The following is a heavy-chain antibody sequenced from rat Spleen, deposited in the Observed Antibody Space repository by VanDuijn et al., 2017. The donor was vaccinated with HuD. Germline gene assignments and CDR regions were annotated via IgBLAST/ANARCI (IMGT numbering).Heavy chain of an antibody. Sequence: EVQLVESGGGPVQPGRSLKLSCAATGFTFSNYYMAWVRQAPKKGLEWVAAISTSGSRTYYQDSVKGRFIISRDNAKGSLYLQMNSLKSEDTATYYCARSVFNYWGRGVKVTVSS. CDR1: GFTFSNYY. V-gene: IGHV5-25*01. CDR2: ISTSGSRT. J-gene: IGHJ2*01. CDR3: ARSVFNY.